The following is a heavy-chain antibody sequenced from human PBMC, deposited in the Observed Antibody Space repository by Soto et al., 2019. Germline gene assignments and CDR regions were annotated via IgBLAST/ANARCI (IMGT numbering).Heavy chain of an antibody. Sequence: GGSLRLSCAASGFTFSSYWMHWARQAPGKGLVWLSHIDSDGSSTTYADSVKGRFTISRDNAKNMVYLQMNSLRAEDTAVYYCALSHTVTTDYWGRGTLVTVSS. J-gene: IGHJ4*02. CDR2: IDSDGSST. V-gene: IGHV3-74*01. CDR3: ALSHTVTTDY. D-gene: IGHD4-17*01. CDR1: GFTFSSYW.